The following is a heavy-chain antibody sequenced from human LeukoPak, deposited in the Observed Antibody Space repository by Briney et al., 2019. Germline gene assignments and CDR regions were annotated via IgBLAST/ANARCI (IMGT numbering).Heavy chain of an antibody. Sequence: GASVKVSCKASRGTFSSYAISWVRQAPGQGLEWMGRIIPILGIANYAQKFQGRVTITADKSTSTAYMELSSLRSEDTAVYYCARQPPLPSSWYSYNWFDPWRQGTLLPVSS. CDR1: RGTFSSYA. V-gene: IGHV1-69*04. J-gene: IGHJ5*02. CDR3: ARQPPLPSSWYSYNWFDP. D-gene: IGHD6-13*01. CDR2: IIPILGIA.